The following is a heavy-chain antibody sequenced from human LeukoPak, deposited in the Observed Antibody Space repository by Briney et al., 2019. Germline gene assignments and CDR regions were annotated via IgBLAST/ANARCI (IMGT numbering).Heavy chain of an antibody. Sequence: GRSLRLSCAASGFTFSSYAMHWVRQAPGKGLEWVAVISYDGSNKYCADSVKGRFTISRDNSKNTLYLQMNSLRAEDTAVYYCARGGGGSSYFDYWGQGTLVTVSS. CDR1: GFTFSSYA. D-gene: IGHD1-26*01. CDR2: ISYDGSNK. V-gene: IGHV3-30-3*01. J-gene: IGHJ4*02. CDR3: ARGGGGSSYFDY.